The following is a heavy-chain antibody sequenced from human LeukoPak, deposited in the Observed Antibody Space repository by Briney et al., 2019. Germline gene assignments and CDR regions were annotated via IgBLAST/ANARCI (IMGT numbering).Heavy chain of an antibody. CDR2: ISHSGST. Sequence: SETLSLTCTVSGGSISNYYWNWIRQFPGKGLEWIGYISHSGSTNYSPSLESRVTISVDPSKNQFSLKVISVTAADAAVYYCAREGTYDILTGYSTSFDSFDIWAKGKWSPSLQ. J-gene: IGHJ3*02. CDR1: GGSISNYY. V-gene: IGHV4-59*01. D-gene: IGHD3-9*01. CDR3: AREGTYDILTGYSTSFDSFDI.